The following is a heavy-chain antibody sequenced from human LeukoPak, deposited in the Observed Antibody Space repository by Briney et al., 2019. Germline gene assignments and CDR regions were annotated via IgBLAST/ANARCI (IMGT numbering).Heavy chain of an antibody. V-gene: IGHV4-34*01. J-gene: IGHJ6*02. CDR3: ARGRIAVAGTRWAFYYYYGMDV. CDR2: INHSGST. Sequence: SETLSLTCAVYGGSFSDYYWSWIRQPPGKGLEWIGEINHSGSTNYNPSLKSRVTISVDTSKNQFSLKLSSVTAADTAVYYCARGRIAVAGTRWAFYYYYGMDVWGQGTTVTVSS. D-gene: IGHD6-19*01. CDR1: GGSFSDYY.